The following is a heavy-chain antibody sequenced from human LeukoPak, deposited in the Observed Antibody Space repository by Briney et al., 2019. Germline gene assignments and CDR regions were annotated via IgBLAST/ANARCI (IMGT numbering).Heavy chain of an antibody. CDR1: GFTFTTYW. CDR3: ARLGYSGYSDLAY. V-gene: IGHV3-7*01. Sequence: PGGSLRLSCAASGFTFTTYWMSWVRQAPGKGLEWVANINQDGSEKKYVDSVRGRFTISRDNAKNSLYLQMNSPRAGDTAVYYCARLGYSGYSDLAYWGQGTLVTVSS. D-gene: IGHD5-12*01. J-gene: IGHJ4*02. CDR2: INQDGSEK.